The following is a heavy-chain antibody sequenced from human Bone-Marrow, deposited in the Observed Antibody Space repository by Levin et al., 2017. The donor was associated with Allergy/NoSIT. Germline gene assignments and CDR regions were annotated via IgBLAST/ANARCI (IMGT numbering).Heavy chain of an antibody. CDR2: IWYDGSNK. Sequence: GESLKISCAASGFTFSSYGMHWVRQAPGKGLEWVAVIWYDGSNKYYADSVKGRFTISRDNSKNTLYLQMNSLRAEDTAVYYCARGDYILLYFDYWGQGTLVTVSS. D-gene: IGHD4-11*01. CDR1: GFTFSSYG. V-gene: IGHV3-33*01. CDR3: ARGDYILLYFDY. J-gene: IGHJ4*02.